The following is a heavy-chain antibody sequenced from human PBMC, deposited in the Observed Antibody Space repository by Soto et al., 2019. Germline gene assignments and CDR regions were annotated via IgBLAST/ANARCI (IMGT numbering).Heavy chain of an antibody. J-gene: IGHJ3*02. CDR2: IYSGGST. CDR1: GFTVSSNY. CDR3: ARGPSHGAFDI. V-gene: IGHV3-66*01. Sequence: GGSLRLSCAASGFTVSSNYMSWVRQAPGKWLEWVSVIYSGGSTYYADSVKGRFTISRDNAKNTVYLQMNSLRAEDTAVYYCARGPSHGAFDIWGQGTMVTVSS.